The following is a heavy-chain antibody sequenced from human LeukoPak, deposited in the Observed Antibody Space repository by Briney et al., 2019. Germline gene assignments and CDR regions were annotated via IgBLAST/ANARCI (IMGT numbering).Heavy chain of an antibody. V-gene: IGHV4-34*01. CDR2: INHSGST. CDR3: ARRGITMVRGSLRNYYYYMDV. J-gene: IGHJ6*03. CDR1: GGSFSGYY. Sequence: SETLSLTCAVYGGSFSGYYWSWIRQPPGKGLEWIGEINHSGSTNYNPSLKSRVTMSVDTSKNQFPLKLSSVTAADTAVYYCARRGITMVRGSLRNYYYYMDVWGKGTTVTISS. D-gene: IGHD3-10*01.